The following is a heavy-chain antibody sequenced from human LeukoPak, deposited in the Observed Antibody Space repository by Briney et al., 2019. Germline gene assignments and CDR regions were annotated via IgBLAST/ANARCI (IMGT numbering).Heavy chain of an antibody. CDR2: IYYSGST. V-gene: IGHV4-59*01. J-gene: IGHJ5*02. D-gene: IGHD2-15*01. CDR3: ARGQMDIVVVVAGNWFDP. CDR1: GGSISSYY. Sequence: SETLSLTCTVSGGSISSYYWSWIRQPPGKGLEWIGYIYYSGSTNYNPSLKSRVTISVDTSKNQFSLKLSSVTAADTAVYYCARGQMDIVVVVAGNWFDPWGQGTLVTVSS.